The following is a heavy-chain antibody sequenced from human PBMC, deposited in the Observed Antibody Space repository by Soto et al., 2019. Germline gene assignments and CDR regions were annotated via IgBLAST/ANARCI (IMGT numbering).Heavy chain of an antibody. CDR1: GFTFTNYW. D-gene: IGHD1-1*01. V-gene: IGHV3-7*01. Sequence: ESGGGLVQPGGSLRLSCAASGFTFTNYWMNWVRQPPGKGLEWVANIKHLESEKFYVGSVRGRFTISRDNAKNSVYLQMDSLRAEDTAVYYCARHAYNFLTFDSWGQGTLVTVSS. CDR2: IKHLESEK. J-gene: IGHJ4*02. CDR3: ARHAYNFLTFDS.